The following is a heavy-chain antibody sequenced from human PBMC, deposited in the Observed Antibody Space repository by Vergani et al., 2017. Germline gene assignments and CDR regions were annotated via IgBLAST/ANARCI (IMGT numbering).Heavy chain of an antibody. J-gene: IGHJ6*02. CDR2: IHHSGDT. Sequence: QVQLQESGPGLVKPSETLTLTCDVSESSIKTKPYWGWFRQSPGKGLEWIGCIHHSGDTHYNSSLKSRVSISIVSSSKFSLSLTSVTAAETAIYYCARHRGSGGVFPSSYFYGMDVWGHGTTVTVSS. D-gene: IGHD3-10*01. CDR3: ARHRGSGGVFPSSYFYGMDV. CDR1: ESSIKTKPY. V-gene: IGHV4-38-2*01.